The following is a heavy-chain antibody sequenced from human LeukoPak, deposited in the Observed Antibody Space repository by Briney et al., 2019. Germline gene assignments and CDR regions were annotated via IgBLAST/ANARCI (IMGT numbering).Heavy chain of an antibody. CDR2: IYYSGST. V-gene: IGHV4-39*01. Sequence: SETLSLTCTVSGGSISSSRYYWGWIRQPPGKGLEWIGSIYYSGSTYYNPSLKSRLTISVDTSKNQFSLKLSSVTAADTAVYYCARLPGYGGNIDYWGQGTLVTVSP. D-gene: IGHD4-23*01. CDR1: GGSISSSRYY. CDR3: ARLPGYGGNIDY. J-gene: IGHJ4*02.